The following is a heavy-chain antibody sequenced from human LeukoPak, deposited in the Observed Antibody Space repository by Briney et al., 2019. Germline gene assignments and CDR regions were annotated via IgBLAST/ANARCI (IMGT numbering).Heavy chain of an antibody. CDR2: ISSGGSTI. J-gene: IGHJ4*02. Sequence: GGSLRLSCAVSGFTFSSYEMNWIRQAPGKGLEWISYISSGGSTIYYADSVKGRFTISRDNAKNSLYLQMNSLRAEDTAVYYCARVYGGNYRAHIDYWGQGTLVTVSS. V-gene: IGHV3-48*03. CDR3: ARVYGGNYRAHIDY. D-gene: IGHD4-23*01. CDR1: GFTFSSYE.